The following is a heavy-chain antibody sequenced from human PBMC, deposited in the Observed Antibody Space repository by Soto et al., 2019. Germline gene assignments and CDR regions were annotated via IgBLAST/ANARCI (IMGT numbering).Heavy chain of an antibody. Sequence: SVKVSCKASGGTFSSYAISWVRQAPGQGLERMGGIIPIFGTANYAQKFQGRVTITADESTSTAYMELSSLRSEDTAVYYCAGGYDFWSGPDPPYYYYYGMDVWGQGTAVTVS. J-gene: IGHJ6*02. CDR1: GGTFSSYA. D-gene: IGHD3-3*01. CDR2: IIPIFGTA. CDR3: AGGYDFWSGPDPPYYYYYGMDV. V-gene: IGHV1-69*13.